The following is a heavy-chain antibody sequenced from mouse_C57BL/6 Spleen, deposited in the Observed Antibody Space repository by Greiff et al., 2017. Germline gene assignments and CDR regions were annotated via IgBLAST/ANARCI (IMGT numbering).Heavy chain of an antibody. CDR1: GYAFSSSW. V-gene: IGHV1-82*01. Sequence: VQLQQSGPELVKPGASVKISCKASGYAFSSSWMNWVKQRPGKGLEWIGRIYPGDGDTNYNGKFKGKATLTADKSSSTAYMQLSSLTSEDSAVYFCARDGAMDCWGQGTSVTVSS. CDR3: ARDGAMDC. CDR2: IYPGDGDT. J-gene: IGHJ4*01.